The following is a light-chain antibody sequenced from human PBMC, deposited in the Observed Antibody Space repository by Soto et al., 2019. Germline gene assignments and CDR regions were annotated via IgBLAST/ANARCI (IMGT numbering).Light chain of an antibody. V-gene: IGKV1-33*01. CDR2: HAS. Sequence: DIQMTQSPSSLSASIGDRVTITCQASQNITNNLSWYQQKPGKAPNLLIYHASKLAKGVTSRFSGSGSGTDFSFIITSLQREDLAVYSCQQYYRTPITFGGGTKVDIK. CDR1: QNITNN. J-gene: IGKJ4*01. CDR3: QQYYRTPIT.